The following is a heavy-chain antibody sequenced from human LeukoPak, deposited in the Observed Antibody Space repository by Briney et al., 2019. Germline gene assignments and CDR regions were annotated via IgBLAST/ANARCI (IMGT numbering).Heavy chain of an antibody. J-gene: IGHJ3*02. Sequence: SETQSLTCIVSGGSIGEYYYSWIRQPPGRALEWIAYMHYSGNHNYSPSLKSRATVSIDTSKNQFSLRVDSVTAADTAVYYCARHGGSGSYFHHQRAFDIWGQGTVVTVSS. CDR3: ARHGGSGSYFHHQRAFDI. D-gene: IGHD3-10*01. CDR2: MHYSGNH. V-gene: IGHV4-59*08. CDR1: GGSIGEYY.